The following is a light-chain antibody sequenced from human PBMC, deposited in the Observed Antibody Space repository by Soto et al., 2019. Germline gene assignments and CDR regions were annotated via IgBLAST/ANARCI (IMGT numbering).Light chain of an antibody. Sequence: SYELTQPPSVSVSPGQTARITRSGDALPKKYASWYQQKSGQAPLLVIFDDTKRPSGIPERFSGSSSGTMATLTISGAQVEDEADYYCFSSDITGDHTWVFGGGTKLTVL. J-gene: IGLJ3*02. V-gene: IGLV3-10*01. CDR3: FSSDITGDHTWV. CDR2: DDT. CDR1: ALPKKY.